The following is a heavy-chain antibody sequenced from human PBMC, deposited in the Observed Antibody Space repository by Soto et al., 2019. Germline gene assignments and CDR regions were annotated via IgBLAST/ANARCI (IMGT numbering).Heavy chain of an antibody. CDR3: AAETKSYFYGMDV. Sequence: QVQLVESGGGVVQPGRSLRLSCAASGLIFSSSAMHWVRQAPGKGLEWVALISYDGSNKYYVDSVKGRFTISRDNSKDPLDLQMNSLGEGDTAVYYCAAETKSYFYGMDVWGQGTTVTVSS. V-gene: IGHV3-30*03. CDR2: ISYDGSNK. J-gene: IGHJ6*02. CDR1: GLIFSSSA.